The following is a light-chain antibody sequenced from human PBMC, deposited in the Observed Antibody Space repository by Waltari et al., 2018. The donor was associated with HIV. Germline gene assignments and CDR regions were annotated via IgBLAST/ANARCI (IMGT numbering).Light chain of an antibody. J-gene: IGKJ1*01. CDR2: WAS. CDR1: QSPLYSANNKNY. CDR3: HQYFSAPWT. Sequence: DIVMTQSPDSLAVSLGERATINCKSSQSPLYSANNKNYLAWSQQRPGQPPKLLIYWASARASVVPDRFSGSASGTDFALTISSLQADDVAVYYCHQYFSAPWTFGQGTKVEIK. V-gene: IGKV4-1*01.